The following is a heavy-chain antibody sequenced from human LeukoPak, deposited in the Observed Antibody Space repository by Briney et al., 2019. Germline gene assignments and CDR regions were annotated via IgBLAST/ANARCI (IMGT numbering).Heavy chain of an antibody. CDR2: MYSSGNT. D-gene: IGHD3-3*01. CDR3: ARAYYDFWSGYFSYYYYMDV. CDR1: GASISNYY. V-gene: IGHV4-4*07. Sequence: SETLSLTCTVSGASISNYYWTWIRQPAGKGLEWIGRMYSSGNTIYNPSLKSRVTMSVDTSKNQFSLTLSSVTAADTAVYYCARAYYDFWSGYFSYYYYMDVWGKGTTVTVSS. J-gene: IGHJ6*03.